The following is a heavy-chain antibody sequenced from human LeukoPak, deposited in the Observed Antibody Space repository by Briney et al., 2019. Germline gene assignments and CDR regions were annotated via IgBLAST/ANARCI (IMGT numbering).Heavy chain of an antibody. CDR2: INSDGSST. D-gene: IGHD5-18*01. CDR1: GFTFSSYW. Sequence: PGGSLRLSCAASGFTFSSYWMHWARQAPGKGLVWVSRINSDGSSTSYADSVKGRFTISRDNAKNTLYLQMNSLRAEDTAVYYCARDLPDSYGPEGNWYFDLWGRGTLVTVSS. CDR3: ARDLPDSYGPEGNWYFDL. V-gene: IGHV3-74*01. J-gene: IGHJ2*01.